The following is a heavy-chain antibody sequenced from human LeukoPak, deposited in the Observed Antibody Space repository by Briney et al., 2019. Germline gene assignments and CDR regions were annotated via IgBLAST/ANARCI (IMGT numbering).Heavy chain of an antibody. Sequence: GGSLRLSCAASGFSVSSYAMSWVRQAPGKGLEWVSAISGSGGSTYYADSVKGRFTISRDNSKNTLYLQMNSLRAEDTAVYYCAKDAYYYDSSGSTYWGRGTLVTVSS. D-gene: IGHD3-22*01. CDR1: GFSVSSYA. CDR2: ISGSGGST. J-gene: IGHJ4*02. V-gene: IGHV3-23*01. CDR3: AKDAYYYDSSGSTY.